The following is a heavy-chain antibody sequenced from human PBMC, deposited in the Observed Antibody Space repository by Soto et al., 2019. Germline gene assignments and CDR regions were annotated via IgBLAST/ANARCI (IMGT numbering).Heavy chain of an antibody. CDR2: IYWDDDK. CDR3: AHESSGYYGMDV. J-gene: IGHJ6*02. D-gene: IGHD3-16*02. V-gene: IGHV2-5*02. Sequence: QITLKESGRTLVKPTQTLTLTCSFSGFSLSTSGVGVAWIRQPPGKALEWLALIYWDDDKRYSASLKSRLTITKDTSKNQVVLTMTNMDPVDTATYYCAHESSGYYGMDVWGQGTTVTVSS. CDR1: GFSLSTSGVG.